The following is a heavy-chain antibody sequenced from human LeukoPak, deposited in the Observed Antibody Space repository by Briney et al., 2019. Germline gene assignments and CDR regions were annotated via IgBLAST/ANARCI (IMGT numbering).Heavy chain of an antibody. V-gene: IGHV3-48*02. CDR1: GFTFNSYS. D-gene: IGHD5-12*01. CDR2: ISSSSSTI. CDR3: ARDGDGRLRFDY. J-gene: IGHJ4*02. Sequence: GGSLRLSCAASGFTFNSYSMNWVRQAPGKGLEWVSYISSSSSTIYYADAVRGRFTISRDSGKNSLYLQMNSLRDEDTAIYYCARDGDGRLRFDYWGQGTLVTVSS.